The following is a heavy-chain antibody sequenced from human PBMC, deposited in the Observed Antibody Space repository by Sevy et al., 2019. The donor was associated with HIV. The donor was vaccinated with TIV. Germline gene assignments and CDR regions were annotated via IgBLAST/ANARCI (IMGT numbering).Heavy chain of an antibody. CDR1: GFNFRNYW. CDR3: ARDREEEDKSGAKFDY. D-gene: IGHD3-10*01. Sequence: GGFLRLSCEVFGFNFRNYWMSWVRQAPGKGLEWVANIKHDGSEQYYLDSVKGRFTVSRDNGKKSLYLQMTGLRVDDAALYYCARDREEEDKSGAKFDYWGRGTLVTVSS. CDR2: IKHDGSEQ. V-gene: IGHV3-7*01. J-gene: IGHJ4*02.